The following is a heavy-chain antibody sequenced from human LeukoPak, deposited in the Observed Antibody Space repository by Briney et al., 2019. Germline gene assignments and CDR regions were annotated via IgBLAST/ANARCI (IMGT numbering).Heavy chain of an antibody. CDR1: GGSISSYY. Sequence: SETLSLTCTVSGGSISSYYWSWIRQPPGKGLEWIGYIYYSGSTNYNPSLKSRVTISVDTSKNQFSLKLSSVTAADTAVYYCARCVVVAGPLDYWGQGTLVTVSS. CDR3: ARCVVVAGPLDY. V-gene: IGHV4-59*08. CDR2: IYYSGST. D-gene: IGHD6-19*01. J-gene: IGHJ4*02.